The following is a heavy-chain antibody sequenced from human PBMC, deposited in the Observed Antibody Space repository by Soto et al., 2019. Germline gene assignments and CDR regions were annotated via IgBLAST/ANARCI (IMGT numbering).Heavy chain of an antibody. J-gene: IGHJ3*01. V-gene: IGHV3-23*01. D-gene: IGHD6-19*01. CDR3: AKMYMNWLVKGAFDF. CDR1: GFTFSNYA. Sequence: VQLLESGGGLVQPGGSLRLSCAASGFTFSNYAMSWVRQAPGKGLEWVSTISGSGASTYYADSVKGRFTISRDNSKNTLYLQMNSLRAEDTAVYYCAKMYMNWLVKGAFDFWGQGTMVTISS. CDR2: ISGSGAST.